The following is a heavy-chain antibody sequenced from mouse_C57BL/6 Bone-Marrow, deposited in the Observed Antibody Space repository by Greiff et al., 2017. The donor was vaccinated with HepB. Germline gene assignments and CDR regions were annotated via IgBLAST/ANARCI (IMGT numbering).Heavy chain of an antibody. D-gene: IGHD1-1*01. Sequence: DVQLQESGGGLVKPGGSLKLSCAASGFTFSSYAMSWVRQTPEKRLEWVATISDGGSYTYYPDNVKGRFTISRDNAKNNLYLQMSHLKSEDTAMYYCAGDYYGSPWFAYWGQGTLVTVSA. CDR2: ISDGGSYT. V-gene: IGHV5-4*01. J-gene: IGHJ3*01. CDR3: AGDYYGSPWFAY. CDR1: GFTFSSYA.